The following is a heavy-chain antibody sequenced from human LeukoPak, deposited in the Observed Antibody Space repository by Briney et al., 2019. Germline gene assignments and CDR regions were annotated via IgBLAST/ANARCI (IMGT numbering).Heavy chain of an antibody. J-gene: IGHJ4*02. V-gene: IGHV4-34*01. CDR1: GGSFSGYY. D-gene: IGHD3-3*01. Sequence: SETLSLTCAVYGGSFSGYYWSWIRQPPGKGLEWIGEINHSGGTNYNPSLKSRVTISVDTSKNQFSLKLSSVTAADTAVYYCAREGGVGLRFLEWLSGGHYFDYWGQGTLVTVSS. CDR3: AREGGVGLRFLEWLSGGHYFDY. CDR2: INHSGGT.